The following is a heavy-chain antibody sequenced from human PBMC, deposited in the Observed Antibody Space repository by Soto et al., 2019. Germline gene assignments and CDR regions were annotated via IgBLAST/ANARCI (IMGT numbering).Heavy chain of an antibody. CDR1: GYMFNTYG. CDR3: ARTYGSGDYFLPFED. Sequence: QVQLLQSGAEVKKPGASVKVSCKASGYMFNTYGITWVRQAPGQGLEWMGWISVYNGNIDYAQKFEGRVTMTTDTSTSTAYMELKSLTSDDTDVYYCARTYGSGDYFLPFEDWGQGTTVSVSS. J-gene: IGHJ4*02. D-gene: IGHD3-10*01. V-gene: IGHV1-18*01. CDR2: ISVYNGNI.